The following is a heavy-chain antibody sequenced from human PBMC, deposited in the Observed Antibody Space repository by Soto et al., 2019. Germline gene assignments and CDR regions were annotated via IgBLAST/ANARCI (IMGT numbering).Heavy chain of an antibody. CDR1: GYTFNRHG. D-gene: IGHD6-19*01. J-gene: IGHJ6*02. CDR2: ISPYTGDT. Sequence: WASVKVSCKGSGYTFNRHGISWVRQAPGQGLEWMGWISPYTGDTKYVQNFQGRVTMTTDTSTSTAYMELRSLRTDDTAVYYCAADTSGSTSDYYYYYGMDVWGQGTTVTVSS. CDR3: AADTSGSTSDYYYYYGMDV. V-gene: IGHV1-18*01.